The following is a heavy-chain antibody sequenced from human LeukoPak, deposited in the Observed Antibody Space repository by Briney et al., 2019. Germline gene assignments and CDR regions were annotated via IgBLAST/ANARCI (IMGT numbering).Heavy chain of an antibody. CDR1: GFTFSSYE. D-gene: IGHD6-19*01. Sequence: PGGSLRLACAASGFTFSSYEMNWVRQAPGKGLEWVSYISSSGSTIYYADSVKGRFTISRDNAKNSLYLQMNSLRAEDTAVYYCARSTGWYEWTYFDYWGQGTLVTVSS. J-gene: IGHJ4*02. CDR3: ARSTGWYEWTYFDY. CDR2: ISSSGSTI. V-gene: IGHV3-48*03.